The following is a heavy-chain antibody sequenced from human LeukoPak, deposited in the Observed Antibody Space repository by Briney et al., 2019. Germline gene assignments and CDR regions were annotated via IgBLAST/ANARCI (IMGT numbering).Heavy chain of an antibody. CDR3: ARSIAVTDFDY. CDR2: ISSSGSTI. Sequence: GGSLRLSCAASGFTFSSYEMHWVRQAPGKGLEWVSYISSSGSTIYYADSVKGRFTISRDNAKNSLYLQMNSLRAEDTAVYYCARSIAVTDFDYWGQGTLVTVSS. CDR1: GFTFSSYE. D-gene: IGHD6-19*01. V-gene: IGHV3-48*03. J-gene: IGHJ4*02.